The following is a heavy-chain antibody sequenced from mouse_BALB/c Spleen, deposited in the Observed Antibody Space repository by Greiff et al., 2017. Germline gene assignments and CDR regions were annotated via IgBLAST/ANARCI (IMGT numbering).Heavy chain of an antibody. CDR1: GFTFTDYY. CDR3: ARDKRDGYPYYYAMDY. D-gene: IGHD2-3*01. CDR2: IRNKANGYTT. J-gene: IGHJ4*01. V-gene: IGHV7-3*02. Sequence: EVQLVESGGGLVQPGGSLRLSCATSGFTFTDYYMSWVRQPPGKALEWLGFIRNKANGYTTEYSASVKGRFTISRDNSQSILYLQMNTLRAEDSATYYCARDKRDGYPYYYAMDYWGQGTSVTVSS.